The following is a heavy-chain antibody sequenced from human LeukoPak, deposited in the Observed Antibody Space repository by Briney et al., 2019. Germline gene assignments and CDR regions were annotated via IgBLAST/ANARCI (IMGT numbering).Heavy chain of an antibody. CDR3: ARAEVWFGEPDRAFDI. Sequence: SETLSLTCTVSGGSISSYYWSWIRQPPGKGLEWIGYIYYSGSTNYNPSLKSRVTISVDTPKNQFSLKLSSVTAADTAVYYCARAEVWFGEPDRAFDIWGQGTMVTVSS. J-gene: IGHJ3*02. CDR1: GGSISSYY. CDR2: IYYSGST. D-gene: IGHD3-10*01. V-gene: IGHV4-59*01.